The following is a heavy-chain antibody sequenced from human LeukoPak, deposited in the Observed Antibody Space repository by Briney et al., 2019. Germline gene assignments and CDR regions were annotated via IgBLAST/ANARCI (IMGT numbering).Heavy chain of an antibody. V-gene: IGHV4-4*07. CDR1: GGSISSYY. CDR3: ARDGSLEWFPNWFDP. Sequence: SETLSLTCTVSGGSISSYYWSWIRQPAGKGLEWIGRIYTSGSTNYNPSLKSRVTMSVDTSKNQFSLKLSSVTAADTAVYYCARDGSLEWFPNWFDPWGQGTLVTVSS. D-gene: IGHD3-3*01. CDR2: IYTSGST. J-gene: IGHJ5*02.